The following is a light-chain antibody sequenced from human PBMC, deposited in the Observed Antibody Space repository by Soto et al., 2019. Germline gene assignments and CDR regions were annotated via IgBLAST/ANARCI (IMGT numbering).Light chain of an antibody. CDR3: CSYAGSGTFV. V-gene: IGLV2-23*01. CDR2: EDS. J-gene: IGLJ1*01. CDR1: SSDIGNYNT. Sequence: QSALTQPASVSGSPGQSITISCSGTSSDIGNYNTVSWYQHHPGKVPKLIIYEDSKRPSGVSDRFSGSKSGNTASLTISGLQAEDETGYYCCSYAGSGTFVFGTGTKVTAL.